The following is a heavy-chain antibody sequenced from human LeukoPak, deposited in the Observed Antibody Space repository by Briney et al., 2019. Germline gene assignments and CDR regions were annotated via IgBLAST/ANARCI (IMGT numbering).Heavy chain of an antibody. Sequence: PGGSLRLSCAASGFTFSRYWMNWVRQVPGKGLEWVANIKQDGSENNYVDSVKGRFTVSRDNAKNSLYLQMSSLRAEDTAVYYCARDDNLIHLWAVFDYWGQGSLVTVSS. D-gene: IGHD5-18*01. CDR1: GFTFSRYW. CDR3: ARDDNLIHLWAVFDY. V-gene: IGHV3-7*01. CDR2: IKQDGSEN. J-gene: IGHJ4*02.